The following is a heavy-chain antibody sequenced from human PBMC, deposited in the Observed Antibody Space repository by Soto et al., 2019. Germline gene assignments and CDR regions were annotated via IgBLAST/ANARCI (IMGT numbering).Heavy chain of an antibody. Sequence: GGSLRLSCAASGFTFSSYSMNWVRQAPGKGLEWVSYISSSSTIYYADSVKGRFTISRDNAKNSLYLQMNSLRDEDTAVYYCAQAITGTTGDYWGQGTLVTVSS. CDR2: ISSSSTI. V-gene: IGHV3-48*02. J-gene: IGHJ4*02. CDR3: AQAITGTTGDY. CDR1: GFTFSSYS. D-gene: IGHD1-7*01.